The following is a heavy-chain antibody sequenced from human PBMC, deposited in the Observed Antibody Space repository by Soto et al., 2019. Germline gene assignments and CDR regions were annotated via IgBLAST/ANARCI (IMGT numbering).Heavy chain of an antibody. J-gene: IGHJ4*02. CDR3: ARDPGGHYCTSTSCLYFFDH. D-gene: IGHD2-2*01. V-gene: IGHV3-23*01. Sequence: EVQLLESGGALVQPGGSLRLSCAASGFTFSNHAMNSVRQAPGKGLEWVSTISDSGSTYYADSVKGRFTISRDNSKNTLYLKRNSLRAEDTAVYYCARDPGGHYCTSTSCLYFFDHWGQGTLVIVSS. CDR2: ISDSGST. CDR1: GFTFSNHA.